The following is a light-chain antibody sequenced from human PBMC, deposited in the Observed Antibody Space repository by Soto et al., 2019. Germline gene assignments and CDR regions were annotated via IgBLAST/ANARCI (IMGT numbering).Light chain of an antibody. CDR2: AAS. CDR1: QDISSW. J-gene: IGKJ4*01. Sequence: DIQMTQSPTSVSASVGDRVAITCLASQDISSWLAWYQQKPGKAPKLLIYAASSLQSGVPSRFSGSASGTDFTLTINTLQPEDFATYYCQQTSSFPLPFGGGTEVDIK. CDR3: QQTSSFPLP. V-gene: IGKV1-12*01.